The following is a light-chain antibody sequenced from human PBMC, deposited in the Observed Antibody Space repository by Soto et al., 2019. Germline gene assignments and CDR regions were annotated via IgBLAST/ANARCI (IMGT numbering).Light chain of an antibody. CDR2: KVS. J-gene: IGKJ2*01. Sequence: DVVMTQSPLSLPVTLGQPASISCRSSQSLVYSDGNTFLNWFHQRPGQSPRRLIYKVSNRDSGVPDRFRGSGVATDFKLRISRVEAEDVGVYYCMQGSPLPPRYTFGQGTKLEIK. V-gene: IGKV2-30*01. CDR1: QSLVYSDGNTF. CDR3: MQGSPLPPRYT.